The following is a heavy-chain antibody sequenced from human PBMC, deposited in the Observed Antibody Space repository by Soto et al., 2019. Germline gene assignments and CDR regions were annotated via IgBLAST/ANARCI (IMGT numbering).Heavy chain of an antibody. CDR2: IWYDGSNK. CDR3: AREGGGRWLDY. Sequence: QVQLVESGGGVVQPGRSLRLSCAASGFTFRSYGMHWVRQAPGKGLEWVAVIWYDGSNKYYADSVKGRFTISRDNSKNTLYLQMNSLRAEDTAVYYCAREGGGRWLDYWGQGTLVTVSS. J-gene: IGHJ4*02. V-gene: IGHV3-33*01. D-gene: IGHD5-12*01. CDR1: GFTFRSYG.